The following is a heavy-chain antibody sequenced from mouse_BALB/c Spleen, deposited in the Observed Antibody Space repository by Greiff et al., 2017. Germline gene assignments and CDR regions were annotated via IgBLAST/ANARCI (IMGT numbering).Heavy chain of an antibody. CDR2: ISCYNGAT. CDR1: GYSFTGYY. D-gene: IGHD2-14*01. J-gene: IGHJ3*01. CDR3: ARSRRYDDWFAY. Sequence: LVKTEASVKISCKASGYSFTGYYMHWVKQSHGKSLEWIGYISCYNGATSYNQKFKGKATFTVDTSSSTAYMQFNSLTSEDSAVYYCARSRRYDDWFAYWGQGTLVTVSA. V-gene: IGHV1S34*01.